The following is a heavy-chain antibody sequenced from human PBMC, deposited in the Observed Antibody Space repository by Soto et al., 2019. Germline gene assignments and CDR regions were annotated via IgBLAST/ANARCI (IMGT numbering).Heavy chain of an antibody. D-gene: IGHD1-26*01. CDR1: GFTFSSYG. CDR3: AREVGRAEMAPAVDY. J-gene: IGHJ4*02. CDR2: IWYDGSNK. V-gene: IGHV3-33*01. Sequence: QVQLVESGGGVVQPGRSLRLSCAASGFTFSSYGMHWVRQAPGKGLEWVAVIWYDGSNKYYADSVKGRFTISRDNSKNTLYLQMNSLRAEDTAVYYCAREVGRAEMAPAVDYWGQGTLVTVSS.